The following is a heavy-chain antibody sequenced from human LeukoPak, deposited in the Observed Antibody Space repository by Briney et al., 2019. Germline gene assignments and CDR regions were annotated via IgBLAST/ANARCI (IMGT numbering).Heavy chain of an antibody. CDR2: IGYDGSKK. J-gene: IGHJ6*04. CDR1: GFTFSSYG. D-gene: IGHD2-15*01. Sequence: GGSLRLSCAASGFTFSSYGIHWVRQAPGKGLEWVAVIGYDGSKKYYADSVKGRLTISRDNYKNTLYLHMNSLRVEDTAVYYCARDRGGYCSGGTCYPGLLSYSMDVWGKGTTVTVSS. V-gene: IGHV3-33*01. CDR3: ARDRGGYCSGGTCYPGLLSYSMDV.